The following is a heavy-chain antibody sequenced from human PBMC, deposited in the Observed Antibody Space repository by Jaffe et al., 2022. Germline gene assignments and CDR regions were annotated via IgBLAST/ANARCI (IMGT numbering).Heavy chain of an antibody. Sequence: QLQLQESGSGLVKPSQTLSLTCAVSGGSISSGGYSWSWIRQPPGKGLEWIGYIYHSGSTYYNPSLKSRVTISVDRSKNQFSLKLSSVTAADTAVYYCASYSSGWGHDAFDIWGQGTMVTVSS. CDR1: GGSISSGGYS. CDR3: ASYSSGWGHDAFDI. V-gene: IGHV4-30-2*01. J-gene: IGHJ3*02. CDR2: IYHSGST. D-gene: IGHD6-19*01.